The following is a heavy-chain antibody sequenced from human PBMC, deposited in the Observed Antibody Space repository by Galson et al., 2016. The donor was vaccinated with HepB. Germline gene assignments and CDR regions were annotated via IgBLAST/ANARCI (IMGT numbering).Heavy chain of an antibody. CDR2: IYNSGNS. D-gene: IGHD3-9*01. CDR3: ARDFDQNLIHRRGGFDI. CDR1: GGSINRYY. J-gene: IGHJ3*02. V-gene: IGHV4-59*01. Sequence: ETLSLTCTVSGGSINRYYWSWIRQPPGRGLEWLAYIYNSGNSNYNPSLKSRVAISVDTSKNQFSLKLTSVTAADTAVYYCARDFDQNLIHRRGGFDIWGQGTVVTVSS.